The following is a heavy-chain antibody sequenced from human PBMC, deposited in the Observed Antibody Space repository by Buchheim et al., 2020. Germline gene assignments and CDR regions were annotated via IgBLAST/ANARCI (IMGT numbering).Heavy chain of an antibody. CDR1: GGSMSGYY. D-gene: IGHD4-17*01. V-gene: IGHV4-59*01. CDR3: ARLISKVGDYYYYAMDV. J-gene: IGHJ6*02. CDR2: IYYSGGT. Sequence: QVQLQESGPGLVKPSETLSLTCTVSGGSMSGYYWSWIRQPPGKGLEWIGYIYYSGGTRYNPSLKSRVTMSVDTCKNQFSLKLSSVTAADTALYYCARLISKVGDYYYYAMDVWGQGTT.